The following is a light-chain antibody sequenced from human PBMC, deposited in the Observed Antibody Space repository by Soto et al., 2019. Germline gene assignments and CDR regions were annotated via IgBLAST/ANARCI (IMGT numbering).Light chain of an antibody. Sequence: VMTQSPGTLSLSPGERATLSCRASQSVSSTYLAWYQQKPGQAPRLLIYGASSRATGIPARFSGSGSGTDFTLTISSLEPEDFAVYYCQQHFNGPITFGQGTRLEIK. V-gene: IGKV3D-20*02. CDR3: QQHFNGPIT. J-gene: IGKJ5*01. CDR1: QSVSSTY. CDR2: GAS.